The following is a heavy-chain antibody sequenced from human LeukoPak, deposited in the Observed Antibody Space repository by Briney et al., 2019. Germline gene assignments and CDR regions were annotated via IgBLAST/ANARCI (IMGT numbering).Heavy chain of an antibody. CDR2: IYYSGST. CDR3: ASGYSSSWPYQLKSYWFDP. D-gene: IGHD6-13*01. CDR1: GGSISSGGYY. Sequence: PSQTLSLTCTVSGGSISSGGYYWSWIRQHPGKGLEWIGYIYYSGSTYYHPSLKSRVTISVDTSKNQFSLKLSSVTAADTAVYYCASGYSSSWPYQLKSYWFDPWGQGTLVTVSS. V-gene: IGHV4-31*03. J-gene: IGHJ5*02.